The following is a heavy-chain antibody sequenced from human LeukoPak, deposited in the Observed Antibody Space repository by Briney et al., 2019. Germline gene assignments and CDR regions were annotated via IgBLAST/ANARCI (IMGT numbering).Heavy chain of an antibody. V-gene: IGHV3-21*01. CDR2: ISRDSNNI. J-gene: IGHJ6*04. D-gene: IGHD3-10*02. CDR1: GFTFSYYS. CDR3: AELGITMIGGV. Sequence: GGSLRLSCVASGFTFSYYSMNWVRQAPGKGLEWVSSISRDSNNIYYADSVEGRVTISRDNAKSSLYLQMNSLRAEDTAVYYCAELGITMIGGVWGKGTTVTISS.